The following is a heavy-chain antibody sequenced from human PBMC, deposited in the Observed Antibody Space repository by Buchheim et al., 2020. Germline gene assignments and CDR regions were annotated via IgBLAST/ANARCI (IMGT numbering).Heavy chain of an antibody. Sequence: QVQLVESGGGVVQPGRSLRLSCAASGFTFSSYAMHWVRQAPGKGLEWVAVISYDGGNKYYADSVKGRFTISRDNSKKRLNLKMNSLRAEDTAVYYCARAPSMYSPFDYWGQGTL. D-gene: IGHD2/OR15-2a*01. J-gene: IGHJ4*02. CDR2: ISYDGGNK. CDR3: ARAPSMYSPFDY. CDR1: GFTFSSYA. V-gene: IGHV3-30*04.